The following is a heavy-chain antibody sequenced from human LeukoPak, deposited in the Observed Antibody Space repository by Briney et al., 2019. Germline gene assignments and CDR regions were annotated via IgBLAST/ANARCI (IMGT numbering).Heavy chain of an antibody. Sequence: GGSLRLSCAASGFTFSSYAMHWVRQAPGKGLEYVSAISSNGGSTYYANSVKGRFTISRDNSKNTLYLQMGSLRAEDMAVYYCARGSDGYNWYYFDYWGQGTLVTVSS. CDR1: GFTFSSYA. V-gene: IGHV3-64*01. CDR2: ISSNGGST. D-gene: IGHD5-24*01. CDR3: ARGSDGYNWYYFDY. J-gene: IGHJ4*02.